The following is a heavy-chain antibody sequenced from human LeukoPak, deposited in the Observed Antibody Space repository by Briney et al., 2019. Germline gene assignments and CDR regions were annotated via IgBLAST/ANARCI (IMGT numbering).Heavy chain of an antibody. CDR1: GFTFSSYE. V-gene: IGHV3-23*01. J-gene: IGHJ5*02. CDR3: ARVQFQWFDP. Sequence: PGGSLRLSRAASGFTFSSYEMNWVRQAPGKGLEWVSSISGSGGSTYYADSVKGRFTISRDNSKKTLSLQMNNLRVDDTAVYYCARVQFQWFDPWGQGTLVTVAS. D-gene: IGHD2-21*01. CDR2: ISGSGGST.